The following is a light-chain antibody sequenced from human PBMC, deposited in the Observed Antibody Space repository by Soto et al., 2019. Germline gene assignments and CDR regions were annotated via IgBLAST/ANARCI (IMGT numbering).Light chain of an antibody. Sequence: EIVMTQSPATLSASPGERATLSCRASQSVSSNLAWYQQEPGQAPRLLIYRASTRATGIPARFSGSGSGTEFTLTISSLQSEDFAVYYCQQYNNWWTFGQGTKVDIK. V-gene: IGKV3-15*01. CDR2: RAS. J-gene: IGKJ1*01. CDR3: QQYNNWWT. CDR1: QSVSSN.